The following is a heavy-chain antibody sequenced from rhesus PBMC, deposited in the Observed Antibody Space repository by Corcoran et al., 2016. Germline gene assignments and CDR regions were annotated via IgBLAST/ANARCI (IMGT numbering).Heavy chain of an antibody. CDR1: GGSISSNY. D-gene: IGHD5-42*01. Sequence: QLQLQESGPGLVKPSETLSLTCAVSGGSISSNYWSWIRQPPGKGLEWIGRISGSGGSTDYNPSLKSRVTISPDTSKNQFSLKLSSVTAADTAVYYCAKSGARGYSGYGDFDYWGQGVLVTVSS. J-gene: IGHJ4*01. V-gene: IGHV4-173*01. CDR2: ISGSGGST. CDR3: AKSGARGYSGYGDFDY.